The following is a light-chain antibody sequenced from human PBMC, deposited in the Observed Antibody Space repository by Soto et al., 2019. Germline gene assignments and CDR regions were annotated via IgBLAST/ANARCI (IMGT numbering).Light chain of an antibody. Sequence: QPVLTQPPSASASLGASVKLTCTLSSGHNSYAIAWHQQQPEKGPRYLMKLKSDGSHSKGDGIPDRFSGSSSGAERYLTISRLQSEDEADYYCQTWSTDIRVFGGGTKLTVL. CDR3: QTWSTDIRV. J-gene: IGLJ3*02. CDR2: LKSDGSH. V-gene: IGLV4-69*01. CDR1: SGHNSYA.